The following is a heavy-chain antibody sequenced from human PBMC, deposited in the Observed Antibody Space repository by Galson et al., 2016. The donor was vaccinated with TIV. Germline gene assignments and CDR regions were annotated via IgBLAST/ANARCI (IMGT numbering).Heavy chain of an antibody. Sequence: LEWVSIIYSTGRTHYADSVKGRFTISRDNSKNTLFLQMNSLRAEDTAVYFCARGGRYYPLYFDFWGLGTLVTVSS. CDR3: ARGGRYYPLYFDF. J-gene: IGHJ4*02. CDR2: IYSTGRT. D-gene: IGHD3-10*01. V-gene: IGHV3-53*01.